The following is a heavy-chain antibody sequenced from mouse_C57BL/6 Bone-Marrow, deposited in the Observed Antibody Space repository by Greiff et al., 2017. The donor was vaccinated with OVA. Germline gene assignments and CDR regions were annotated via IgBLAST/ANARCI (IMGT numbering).Heavy chain of an antibody. V-gene: IGHV5-4*01. CDR3: ARDGGIYYGSSSYFDV. J-gene: IGHJ1*03. CDR2: ISDGGSYT. Sequence: EVKLVESGGGLVKPGGSLKLSCAASGFTFSSYAMSWVRPTPDKRLEWVATISDGGSYTYYPDNVKGRFPISRDNAKNNLYLQMSHLKSEDTAMDYCARDGGIYYGSSSYFDVWGTGTTVTVSS. D-gene: IGHD1-1*01. CDR1: GFTFSSYA.